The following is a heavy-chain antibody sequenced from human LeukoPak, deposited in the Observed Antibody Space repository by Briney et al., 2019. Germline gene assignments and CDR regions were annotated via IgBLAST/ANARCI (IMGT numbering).Heavy chain of an antibody. CDR3: ARVRGKTYYFDY. CDR2: ISSSSSYI. J-gene: IGHJ4*02. Sequence: GGSLRLSCAASGFTFGNAWMNWVRQAPGKGLEWVSSISSSSSYIYYADSVKGRFTISRDNAKNSLYLQMNSLRAEDTAVYYCARVRGKTYYFDYWGQGTLVTVSS. V-gene: IGHV3-21*01. CDR1: GFTFGNAW.